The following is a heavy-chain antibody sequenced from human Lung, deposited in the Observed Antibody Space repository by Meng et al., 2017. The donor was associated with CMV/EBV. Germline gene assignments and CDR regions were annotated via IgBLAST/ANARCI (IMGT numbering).Heavy chain of an antibody. Sequence: GGSLRLSCAASGFTFGFYSLDWVRQAPGKGLEWVASITSASRYIFYADSVRGRFTVSRDNAKNSIYLQMNSLRAEGTAVDYCARDQGSYEQLAPDYYYGMDVWGRGTTVTVSS. J-gene: IGHJ6*02. V-gene: IGHV3-21*01. CDR3: ARDQGSYEQLAPDYYYGMDV. CDR1: GFTFGFYS. CDR2: ITSASRYI. D-gene: IGHD1-1*01.